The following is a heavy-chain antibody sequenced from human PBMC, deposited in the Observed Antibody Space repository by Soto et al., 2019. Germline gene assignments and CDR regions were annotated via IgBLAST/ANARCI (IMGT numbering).Heavy chain of an antibody. CDR1: GFTFNSYA. CDR2: IGTDGNT. CDR3: VRKYPGTRPFDY. J-gene: IGHJ4*01. Sequence: GGSLRLSCAASGFTFNSYAMNWVRQAPGKGLAWVSAIGTDGNTYYANSVKGRFTISRDNSRTTLYLQMNSLRVEDTALYYCVRKYPGTRPFDYWGQGTLVIVSS. D-gene: IGHD2-2*01. V-gene: IGHV3-23*01.